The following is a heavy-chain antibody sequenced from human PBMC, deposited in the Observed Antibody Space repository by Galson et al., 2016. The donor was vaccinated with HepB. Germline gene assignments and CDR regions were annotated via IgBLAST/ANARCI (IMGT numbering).Heavy chain of an antibody. Sequence: SRRLSCAASGFTFSGYNMDWVRQAPGKGLEWVSYISSGSSAIYYADSVKGRFTISRDNAKNSLYLQMNSLRDEDTAIYFCARDGNHGYDMDYWGQGTLVTVSS. CDR2: ISSGSSAI. CDR3: ARDGNHGYDMDY. CDR1: GFTFSGYN. J-gene: IGHJ4*02. D-gene: IGHD1-14*01. V-gene: IGHV3-48*02.